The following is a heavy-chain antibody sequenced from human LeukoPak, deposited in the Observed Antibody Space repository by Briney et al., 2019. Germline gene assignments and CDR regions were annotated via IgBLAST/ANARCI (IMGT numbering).Heavy chain of an antibody. Sequence: SETLSLTCTVSGGSISSYYWSWIRQPPGKGLEWIGYIYYSGSTNYNPSLKSRVTISVDTSKNQFSLKLSSVTAADTAVYYCARGRKAPGAAYNWFDPWGQGTLVTVSS. V-gene: IGHV4-59*01. CDR1: GGSISSYY. J-gene: IGHJ5*02. CDR3: ARGRKAPGAAYNWFDP. D-gene: IGHD2-2*01. CDR2: IYYSGST.